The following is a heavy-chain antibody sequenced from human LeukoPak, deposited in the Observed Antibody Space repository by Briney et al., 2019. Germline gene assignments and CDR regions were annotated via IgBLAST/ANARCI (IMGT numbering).Heavy chain of an antibody. V-gene: IGHV4-59*12. J-gene: IGHJ3*02. CDR2: IYYSGST. Sequence: SETLSLTCTVSGGSISSYYWSWLRQPPGKGLEWIGYIYYSGSTNYNPSLKSRVTISVDTSKNQFSLRLSSVTAADTAVYYCARADGTPTGARDAFDIWGQGTMVTVSS. CDR1: GGSISSYY. D-gene: IGHD1-14*01. CDR3: ARADGTPTGARDAFDI.